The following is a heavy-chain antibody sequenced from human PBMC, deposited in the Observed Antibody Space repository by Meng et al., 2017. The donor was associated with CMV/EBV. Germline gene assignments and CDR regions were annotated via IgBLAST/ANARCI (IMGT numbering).Heavy chain of an antibody. CDR1: GFTFSNYG. CDR2: ISYDEINK. Sequence: GGSLRLSCAASGFTFSNYGLHWVRQAPGKGLEWVAIISYDEINKYYADSVKGRFTISRDNSKNTLYLQMNSLRAEDTAVYYCARDGRGYCSRTSCLKWYFDLRGRGTLVTVSS. CDR3: ARDGRGYCSRTSCLKWYFDL. V-gene: IGHV3-30*04. D-gene: IGHD2-2*01. J-gene: IGHJ2*01.